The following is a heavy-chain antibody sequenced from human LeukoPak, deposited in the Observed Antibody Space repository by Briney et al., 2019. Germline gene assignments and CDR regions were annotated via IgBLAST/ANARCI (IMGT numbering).Heavy chain of an antibody. D-gene: IGHD6-13*01. CDR1: GFTFDDYI. CDR2: ISWDGGST. Sequence: GGSLRLSCAASGFTFDDYIMHWVRQAPGKGLEWVSLISWDGGSTYYADSVKGRFTISRDNSKNSLYLQMNSLRTEDTALYYCAKGDLAAAAYDYWGQGTPVTVSS. J-gene: IGHJ4*02. V-gene: IGHV3-43*01. CDR3: AKGDLAAAAYDY.